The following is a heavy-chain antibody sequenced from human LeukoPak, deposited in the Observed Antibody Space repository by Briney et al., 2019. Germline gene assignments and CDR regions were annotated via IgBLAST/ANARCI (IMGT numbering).Heavy chain of an antibody. J-gene: IGHJ4*02. D-gene: IGHD3-10*01. CDR2: IHRSGAT. Sequence: SETLSLSCTVSGYSLSSGFNWGWIRQSPGKGLEWIGVIHRSGATYSTPSLRSRVTVSVDTSKNLFSLKLSSVTAADTAVYYCATVAPSGSGNYYSFDYWGQGTLVTVSS. V-gene: IGHV4-38-2*02. CDR3: ATVAPSGSGNYYSFDY. CDR1: GYSLSSGFN.